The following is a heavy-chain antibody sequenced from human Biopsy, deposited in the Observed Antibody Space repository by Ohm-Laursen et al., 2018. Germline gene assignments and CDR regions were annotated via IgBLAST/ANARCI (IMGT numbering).Heavy chain of an antibody. CDR1: GFTFSGFS. V-gene: IGHV3-21*01. D-gene: IGHD2-15*01. J-gene: IGHJ4*02. Sequence: SLRLSCAASGFTFSGFSMNWVRQAPGKGLEWVSSISASGNHIYYTDSVKGRFTVSRDNAKNSLYLQMNSLRAEDTAVYYCARAYPPPGRRLVVVAGDFDCWGQGTLVTVSS. CDR3: ARAYPPPGRRLVVVAGDFDC. CDR2: ISASGNHI.